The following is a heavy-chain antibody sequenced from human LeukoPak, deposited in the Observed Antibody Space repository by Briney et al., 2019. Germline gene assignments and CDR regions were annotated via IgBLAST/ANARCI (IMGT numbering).Heavy chain of an antibody. V-gene: IGHV1-18*01. D-gene: IGHD6-13*01. CDR3: ARVKGKQGNANDY. J-gene: IGHJ4*02. CDR2: ISAYNGNT. Sequence: ASVKVSCKASGYSFTSYGITWVRQAPGQGLEWMGWISAYNGNTNSAQKFQGRVTMTRDTSSSTAYMELRSLRSDDTAVYYCARVKGKQGNANDYWGQGTLVTVSS. CDR1: GYSFTSYG.